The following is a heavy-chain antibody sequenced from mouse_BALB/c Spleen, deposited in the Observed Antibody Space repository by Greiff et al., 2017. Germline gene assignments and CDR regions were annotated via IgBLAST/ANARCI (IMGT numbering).Heavy chain of an antibody. Sequence: EVKLMESGAELVRPGALVKLSCKASGFNIKDYYMHWVKQRPEQGLEWIGWIDPENGNTIYDPKFQGKASITADTSSNTAYLQLSSLTSEDTAVYYCARRGNSFDYWGQGTTLPVSS. D-gene: IGHD2-1*01. CDR3: ARRGNSFDY. V-gene: IGHV14-1*02. J-gene: IGHJ2*01. CDR1: GFNIKDYY. CDR2: IDPENGNT.